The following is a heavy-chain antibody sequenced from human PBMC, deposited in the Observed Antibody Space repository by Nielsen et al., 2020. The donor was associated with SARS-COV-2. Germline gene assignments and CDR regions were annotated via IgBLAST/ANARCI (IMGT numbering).Heavy chain of an antibody. CDR2: ISYDGSNK. CDR3: ARDPHVDPPIDY. Sequence: GGSLRFSCAASGFTFSSYAMHWVRQAPGKGLEWVAVISYDGSNKYYADSVKGRFTISRDNSKNTLYLQMNSLRAEDTAVYYCARDPHVDPPIDYWCQGTLVTVSS. CDR1: GFTFSSYA. D-gene: IGHD2-21*01. V-gene: IGHV3-30-3*01. J-gene: IGHJ4*02.